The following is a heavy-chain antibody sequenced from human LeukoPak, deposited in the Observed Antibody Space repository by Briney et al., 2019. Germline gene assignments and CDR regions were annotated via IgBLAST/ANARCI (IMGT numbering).Heavy chain of an antibody. D-gene: IGHD3-9*01. CDR2: VNNYNGNT. CDR1: GYIFASYA. Sequence: ASVKVSCKASGYIFASYAFSWVRQAPGQGLEWMGWVNNYNGNTDYARNLQGRVTMTTETSTNTAYMELRSLRSDDTAVYFCARDGNDILTGYQGIYWGQGTLVTVSS. J-gene: IGHJ4*02. CDR3: ARDGNDILTGYQGIY. V-gene: IGHV1-18*01.